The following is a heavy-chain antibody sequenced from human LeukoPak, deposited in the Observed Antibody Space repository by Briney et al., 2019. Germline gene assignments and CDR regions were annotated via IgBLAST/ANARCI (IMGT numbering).Heavy chain of an antibody. D-gene: IGHD1-26*01. J-gene: IGHJ4*02. V-gene: IGHV3-30*18. CDR3: AKEPSGSYALDY. Sequence: GRSLRLSCAASGFTFSSYGMHWVRQAPGKGLEWVAVISYDGSNKYYADSVKGRFTISRDNSKNTLYLQMNSLRAEDTAVYYCAKEPSGSYALDYWGQGTLVTVSS. CDR2: ISYDGSNK. CDR1: GFTFSSYG.